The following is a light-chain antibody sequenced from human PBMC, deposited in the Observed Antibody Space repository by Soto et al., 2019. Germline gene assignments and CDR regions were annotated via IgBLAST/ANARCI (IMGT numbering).Light chain of an antibody. V-gene: IGKV3-15*01. Sequence: EIVMTQSPATLSVSPGERATLSCRASQSVNSNLVWYQQKPGHSPRLLIYGASTRVTGIPARFSGSGSGTEFPLTISSPQSEDFAIYYCQQHNSWPPVFGQGTKLEIK. CDR2: GAS. CDR3: QQHNSWPPV. J-gene: IGKJ2*01. CDR1: QSVNSN.